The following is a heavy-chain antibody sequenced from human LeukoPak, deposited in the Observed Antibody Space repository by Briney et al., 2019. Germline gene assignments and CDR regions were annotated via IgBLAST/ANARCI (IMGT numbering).Heavy chain of an antibody. CDR3: ARDLFALEYYASSVGDY. V-gene: IGHV3-9*01. CDR1: GFTVSGYA. J-gene: IGHJ4*02. Sequence: LTPARAASGFTVSGYAIGSVRQAPGKGLECVSGVSWNSGSICYAASVKGRFTISGDNAKNSLYLQMNSVRAEDTAVYYCARDLFALEYYASSVGDYWGQGTLVTVSS. CDR2: VSWNSGSI. D-gene: IGHD3-22*01.